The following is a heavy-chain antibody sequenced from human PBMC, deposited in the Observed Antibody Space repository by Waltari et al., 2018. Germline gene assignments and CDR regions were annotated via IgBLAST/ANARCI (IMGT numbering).Heavy chain of an antibody. D-gene: IGHD5-12*01. CDR1: GFPFSTYN. CDR2: ISSSTTT. Sequence: EVQLVESGGGMVQPGESLSLPCAASGFPFSTYNMNWVRQAPGKGLEWVSYISSSTTTYYADYVKGRFTISRDNAKNSLYLQMNSLRAEDTALYYCARGRDGYIQDVFDIWGQGTMVSVSS. V-gene: IGHV3-48*01. J-gene: IGHJ3*02. CDR3: ARGRDGYIQDVFDI.